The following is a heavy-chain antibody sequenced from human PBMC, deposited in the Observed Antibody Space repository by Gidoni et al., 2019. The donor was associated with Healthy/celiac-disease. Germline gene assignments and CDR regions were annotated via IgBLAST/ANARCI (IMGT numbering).Heavy chain of an antibody. CDR2: IIPIFGTA. D-gene: IGHD6-13*01. V-gene: IGHV1-69*01. J-gene: IGHJ6*02. CDR1: GGPFSSSA. Sequence: QVRLVQSGAEVTKPGSSVKVSCTASGGPFSSSAISWVRQAPGQGREWMGGIIPIFGTANYGQKFQGRVTITADESTSTAYMELSSLRSEDTAVYYCARVSLPGVAAGNLPDYYYYYGMDVWGQGTTVTVSS. CDR3: ARVSLPGVAAGNLPDYYYYYGMDV.